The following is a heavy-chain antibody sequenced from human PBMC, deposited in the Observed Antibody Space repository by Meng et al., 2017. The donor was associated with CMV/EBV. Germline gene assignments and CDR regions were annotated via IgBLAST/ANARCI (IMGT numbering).Heavy chain of an antibody. J-gene: IGHJ3*02. CDR3: AVAVAPRGDAFDI. V-gene: IGHV1-69*05. D-gene: IGHD6-19*01. CDR2: IIPIFGTA. Sequence: SVKVSCKASGGTFSGYAISWVRQAPGQGLEWMGGIIPIFGTANYAQKFQGRVTITTDESTSTAYMELSSLRSDDTAVYYCAVAVAPRGDAFDIWGQGTMVTVSS. CDR1: GGTFSGYA.